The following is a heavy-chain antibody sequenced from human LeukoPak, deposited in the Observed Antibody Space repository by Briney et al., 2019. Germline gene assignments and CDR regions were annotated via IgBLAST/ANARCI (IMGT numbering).Heavy chain of an antibody. D-gene: IGHD3-10*01. J-gene: IGHJ6*02. CDR1: GGSNSNYY. Sequence: PSETLSLTCTVSGGSNSNYYWSWIRQPPGKGLEWIGYIYYSGSTNYNPSLKSRVTISVDTSKNQFSLRLSSVTAADTAVYYCARHDRYWYYGMDVWGQGTTITVSS. CDR3: ARHDRYWYYGMDV. CDR2: IYYSGST. V-gene: IGHV4-59*08.